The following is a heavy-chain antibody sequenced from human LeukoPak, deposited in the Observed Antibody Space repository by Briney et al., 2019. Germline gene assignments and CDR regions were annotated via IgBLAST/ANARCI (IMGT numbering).Heavy chain of an antibody. V-gene: IGHV4-4*07. Sequence: SETLSLTCTVSGGSISSYYWSWIRQPAGKGLEWIGRIYTSGSTNYNPSLKSRVTISVDTSKNQFSLKLSSVTAADTAVYYCARVHAGGKATPFDPWGQGTLVTVSS. CDR1: GGSISSYY. CDR2: IYTSGST. D-gene: IGHD1-26*01. CDR3: ARVHAGGKATPFDP. J-gene: IGHJ5*02.